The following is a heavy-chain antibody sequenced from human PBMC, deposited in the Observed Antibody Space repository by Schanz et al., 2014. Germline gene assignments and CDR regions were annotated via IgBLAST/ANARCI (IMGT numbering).Heavy chain of an antibody. CDR2: ISYSGST. J-gene: IGHJ3*02. Sequence: QVQLQESGPGLVKPSQTLSLTCTVSGGSIRSGGYYWSWIRQHPGKGLEWIGFISYSGSTYYNPSLKSRVTISVDTSKNQFSLNLSSATAADTAVYYCARDRGHGDLPGDIWGQGTMVTVSS. CDR1: GGSIRSGGYY. V-gene: IGHV4-31*03. CDR3: ARDRGHGDLPGDI. D-gene: IGHD4-17*01.